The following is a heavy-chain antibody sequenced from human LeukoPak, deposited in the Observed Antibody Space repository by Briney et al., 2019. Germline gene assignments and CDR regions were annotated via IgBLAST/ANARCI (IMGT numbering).Heavy chain of an antibody. CDR1: GFTFSSYA. CDR2: ISYDGSNK. V-gene: IGHV3-30-3*01. Sequence: PGGSLRLSCAASGFTFSSYAMHWVRQAPGKGLEWVAVISYDGSNKYYADSVKGRFTISRDNSKNTLYLQMNSLRAEDTAVYYCAREGRGGFDSWGQGTLVTVSS. J-gene: IGHJ4*02. D-gene: IGHD3-10*01. CDR3: AREGRGGFDS.